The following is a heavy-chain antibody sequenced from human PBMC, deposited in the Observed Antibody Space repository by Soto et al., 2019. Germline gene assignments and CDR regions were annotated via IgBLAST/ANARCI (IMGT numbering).Heavy chain of an antibody. CDR1: GFKFSNYA. CDR2: IKQDGSQK. V-gene: IGHV3-7*03. Sequence: GGSLRLSCAASGFKFSNYAMSWVRQAPGEGLEWVANIKQDGSQKDYLDSVKGRFTISRDNAKNSVFLQMDNLRAEDTAVYYCGGGTGWIFDLWGQGTAVTVSS. D-gene: IGHD2-8*02. CDR3: GGGTGWIFDL. J-gene: IGHJ4*02.